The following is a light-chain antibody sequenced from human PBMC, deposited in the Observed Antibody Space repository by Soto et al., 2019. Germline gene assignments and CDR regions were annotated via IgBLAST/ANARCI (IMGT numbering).Light chain of an antibody. V-gene: IGLV2-14*01. Sequence: QSALTQPASVSGSPGQSITISCTGTSYDVGGYNFVSWYQQHPGKAPKHMIYEVSHRPAGVSNRFSGSKSGNTASLTISGLQDEDEADYHCSSYTSSSSLVVFGGGTKLTV. CDR1: SYDVGGYNF. J-gene: IGLJ3*02. CDR2: EVS. CDR3: SSYTSSSSLVV.